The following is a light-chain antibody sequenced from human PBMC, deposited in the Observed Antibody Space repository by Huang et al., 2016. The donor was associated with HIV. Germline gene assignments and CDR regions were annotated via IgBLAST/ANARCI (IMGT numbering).Light chain of an antibody. V-gene: IGKV3-15*01. J-gene: IGKJ1*01. CDR1: QHVSTN. CDR2: GAS. CDR3: QHYDNWAPAT. Sequence: EIVMTQSPVTLSVSPGESATLSCRASQHVSTNLAWYQHKPGRAPRPLIYGASTRATGVPARVSASGSGTEFTLTVGGLRSDDFAVYYCQHYDNWAPATFGQGTKLEFK.